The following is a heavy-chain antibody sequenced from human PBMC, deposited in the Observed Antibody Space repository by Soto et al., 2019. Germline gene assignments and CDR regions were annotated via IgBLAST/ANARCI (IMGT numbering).Heavy chain of an antibody. Sequence: PKHSCAASGFTFSSYGMHWVRQAPGKGLEWVAVISYDGSNKYYADSVKGRFTISRDNSKNTLYLQMNSLRAEDTAVYYCAKGRIDTAMLYYYGMDVWGQGTKVTVSS. J-gene: IGHJ6*02. CDR2: ISYDGSNK. CDR1: GFTFSSYG. V-gene: IGHV3-30*18. CDR3: AKGRIDTAMLYYYGMDV. D-gene: IGHD5-18*01.